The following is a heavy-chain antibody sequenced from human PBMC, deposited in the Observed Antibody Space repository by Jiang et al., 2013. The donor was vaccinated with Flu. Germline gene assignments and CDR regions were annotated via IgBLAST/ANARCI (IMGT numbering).Heavy chain of an antibody. Sequence: VQLVESGAEVKKPGESLKISCKGSGYSFTSYWIGWVRQMPGKGLEWMGIIYPGDSDTRYSPSFQGQVTISADKSISTAYLQWSSLKASDTAMYYCARRLRITIFGVVSNWFDPGAREPWSPSP. D-gene: IGHD3-3*01. CDR3: ARRLRITIFGVVSNWFDP. J-gene: IGHJ5*02. V-gene: IGHV5-51*03. CDR2: IYPGDSDT. CDR1: GYSFTSYW.